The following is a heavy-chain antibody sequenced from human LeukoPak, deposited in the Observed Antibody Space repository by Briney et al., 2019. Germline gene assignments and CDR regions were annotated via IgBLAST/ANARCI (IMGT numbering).Heavy chain of an antibody. J-gene: IGHJ4*02. Sequence: GGSLSLSCGPSGYTLSSFGMHGVPRARGRGLEGVAVIGYDGSNKYYADSVKGRFTISRDNSKNTLYLQMNSLRAEDTAVYYCAKDIGVSYYDILTGLDYWGQGTLVTVSS. V-gene: IGHV3-33*06. CDR2: IGYDGSNK. CDR3: AKDIGVSYYDILTGLDY. CDR1: GYTLSSFG. D-gene: IGHD3-9*01.